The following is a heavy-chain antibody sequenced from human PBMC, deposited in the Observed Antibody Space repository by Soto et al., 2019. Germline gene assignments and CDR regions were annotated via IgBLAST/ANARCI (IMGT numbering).Heavy chain of an antibody. CDR3: ARTAERTRWFDP. V-gene: IGHV1-69*12. J-gene: IGHJ5*02. Sequence: QVQLVQSGAEVKKPGSSVKVSCKASGGTFSSYAISWVRQVPGQGLEWMGGIIPIFGTANYAQKFQGRVTITADESTSTAYMELSSLRADDTAVYYCARTAERTRWFDPRGQGTLVTVSS. CDR1: GGTFSSYA. CDR2: IIPIFGTA.